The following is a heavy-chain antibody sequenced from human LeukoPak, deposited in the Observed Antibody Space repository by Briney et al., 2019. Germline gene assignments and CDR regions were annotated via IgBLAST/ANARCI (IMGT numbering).Heavy chain of an antibody. J-gene: IGHJ6*02. CDR2: ISSSSSYT. D-gene: IGHD2-21*02. CDR1: GFTFNTFS. Sequence: GGSLRLSCAASGFTFNTFSMSWIRQAPGKGLEWVSYISSSSSYTNYADSVKGRFTISRDIAKNSLYLQMNSLRAEDTAVYYCAREKFGCGGDCFDYLGKEVWGQGTTVTVSS. V-gene: IGHV3-11*05. CDR3: AREKFGCGGDCFDYLGKEV.